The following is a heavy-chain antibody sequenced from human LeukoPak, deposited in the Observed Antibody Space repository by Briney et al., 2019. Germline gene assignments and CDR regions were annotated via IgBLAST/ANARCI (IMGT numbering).Heavy chain of an antibody. CDR3: ARDEPGYYGSGSYSPAVY. J-gene: IGHJ4*02. CDR2: ISWNSGFI. V-gene: IGHV3-9*01. Sequence: PGRSLRLSCAASGFTFDDYAMHWVRQAPGKGLEWVSGISWNSGFIGYADSVKGRFTISRDNAKNSLYLQMNSLRAEDTALYYCARDEPGYYGSGSYSPAVYWGQGTLVTVSS. CDR1: GFTFDDYA. D-gene: IGHD3-10*01.